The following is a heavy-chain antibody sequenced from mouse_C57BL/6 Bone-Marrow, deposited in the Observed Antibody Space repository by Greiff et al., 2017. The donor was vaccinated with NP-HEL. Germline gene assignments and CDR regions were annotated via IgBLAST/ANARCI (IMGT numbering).Heavy chain of an antibody. J-gene: IGHJ3*01. CDR2: IRNKANGYTT. D-gene: IGHD2-3*01. CDR3: ARSSIYDGYYPLAY. V-gene: IGHV7-3*01. Sequence: EVKVVESGGGLVQPGGSLSLSCAASGFTFTDYYMSWVRQPPGKALEWLGFIRNKANGYTTEYSASVKGRFTISRDNSQSILYLQMNALRAEDSATYYCARSSIYDGYYPLAYWGQGTLVTVSA. CDR1: GFTFTDYY.